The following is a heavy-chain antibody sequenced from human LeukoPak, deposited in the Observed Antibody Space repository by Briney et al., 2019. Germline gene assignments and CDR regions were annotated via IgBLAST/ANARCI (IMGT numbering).Heavy chain of an antibody. J-gene: IGHJ4*02. Sequence: PGRSLRLSCAASGFTFSSYAMHWVRQAPGKGLEWVAVISYDGSNKYYADSVEGRLTFSRDNSKNTLYLQMNSLRAEDTAVYYCAKNFDEEQQLATIDYWGQGTLVTVSS. D-gene: IGHD6-13*01. CDR3: AKNFDEEQQLATIDY. V-gene: IGHV3-30*18. CDR2: ISYDGSNK. CDR1: GFTFSSYA.